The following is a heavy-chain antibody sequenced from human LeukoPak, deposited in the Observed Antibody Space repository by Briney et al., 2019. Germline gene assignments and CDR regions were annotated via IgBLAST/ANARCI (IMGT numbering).Heavy chain of an antibody. D-gene: IGHD6-19*01. CDR1: GGSISGYY. CDR2: INHSGST. J-gene: IGHJ4*02. V-gene: IGHV4-34*01. CDR3: ARGRLVSIAVAGTRFGK. Sequence: PSETLSLTCTVSGGSISGYYWSWIRQPPGKGLEWIGEINHSGSTNYNPSLKSRVTISVDTSKNQFSLKLSSVTAADTAVYYCARGRLVSIAVAGTRFGKWGQGTLVTVSS.